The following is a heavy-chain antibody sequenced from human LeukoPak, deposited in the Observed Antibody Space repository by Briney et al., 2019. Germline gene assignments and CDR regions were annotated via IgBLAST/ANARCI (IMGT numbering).Heavy chain of an antibody. V-gene: IGHV3-74*01. J-gene: IGHJ4*02. Sequence: PGGSLRLSCAASGFTFSTYWMHWVRRAPGKGLVWVSRINPDGSTTNYADSVKGRFTISRDNAKNTLYLQMNSLRAEDTAVYYCARLNENGGGWGQGTLVTVSS. CDR1: GFTFSTYW. D-gene: IGHD3-16*01. CDR3: ARLNENGGG. CDR2: INPDGSTT.